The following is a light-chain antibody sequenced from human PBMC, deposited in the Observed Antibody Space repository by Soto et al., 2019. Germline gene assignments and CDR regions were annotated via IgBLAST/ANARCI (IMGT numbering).Light chain of an antibody. CDR1: QSICSN. CDR2: RTS. V-gene: IGKV3-15*01. Sequence: EIVMTQSPATLSVSPGERATLSCRSSQSICSNLAWYQQKPGQAPRLLMFRTSSRATGYPARFSGSGPGTEFTLTISSLQSEEFGVYYCQQYNNWPRATFGGGTKVEIK. CDR3: QQYNNWPRAT. J-gene: IGKJ4*01.